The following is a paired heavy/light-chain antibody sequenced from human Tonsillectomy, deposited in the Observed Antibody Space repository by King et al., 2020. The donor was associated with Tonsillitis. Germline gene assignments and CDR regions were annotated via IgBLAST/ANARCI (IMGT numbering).Heavy chain of an antibody. D-gene: IGHD6-19*01. V-gene: IGHV3-30*04. Sequence: QVELVESGGGVVHPGRSLGLSCEASGFTFSDYNMHWVRQAPGKGLEWVALISYDSNKKYYADSVKGRYTISRDNSKNTLYLQINTLRAVDTAVYYCARPHSTVAVGYGMDVWGRGTTVIVSS. CDR2: ISYDSNKK. CDR3: ARPHSTVAVGYGMDV. CDR1: GFTFSDYN. J-gene: IGHJ6*02.
Light chain of an antibody. CDR3: QQYNNWPPLT. CDR2: GAS. CDR1: QSVSSD. V-gene: IGKV3-15*01. J-gene: IGKJ4*01. Sequence: EIVMTQSPATLSVSPGEGATLSCRASQSVSSDLAWYQHKPGQAPRLLIYGASTRATGIPARFSGSGSGTEFTLSISSLQSEDFAVYYCQQYNNWPPLTFGGGTKVEI.